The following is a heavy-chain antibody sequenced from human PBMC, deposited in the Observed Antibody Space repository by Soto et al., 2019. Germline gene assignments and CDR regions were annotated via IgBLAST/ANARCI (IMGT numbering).Heavy chain of an antibody. CDR2: MSGSGGST. D-gene: IGHD3-22*01. Sequence: EVQLLESGGGLVQPGGSLRLSCAASGFTFSSYAMSWVRQAPGRGLEWVSAMSGSGGSTYYADSVKGRFTISRDNSKNTLYLQMNSLRAEDTAVYYCAKGPDRGYYYDSSGYYPFDYWGQGTLVTVSS. CDR1: GFTFSSYA. J-gene: IGHJ4*02. V-gene: IGHV3-23*01. CDR3: AKGPDRGYYYDSSGYYPFDY.